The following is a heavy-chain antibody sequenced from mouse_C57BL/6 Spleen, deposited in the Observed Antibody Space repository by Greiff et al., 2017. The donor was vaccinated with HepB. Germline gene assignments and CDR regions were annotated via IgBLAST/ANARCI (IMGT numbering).Heavy chain of an antibody. CDR2: IYPGSGST. CDR3: ARSAVFITTVVATSYFDY. CDR1: GYTFTSYW. J-gene: IGHJ2*01. Sequence: VQLQQPGAELVKPGASVKMSCKASGYTFTSYWITWVRQRPGQGLEWIGDIYPGSGSTNYNEKFKGKATLTVDTTSSTAYMQLSSLTSEDSAVYYCARSAVFITTVVATSYFDYWGQGTTLTVSS. D-gene: IGHD1-1*01. V-gene: IGHV1-55*01.